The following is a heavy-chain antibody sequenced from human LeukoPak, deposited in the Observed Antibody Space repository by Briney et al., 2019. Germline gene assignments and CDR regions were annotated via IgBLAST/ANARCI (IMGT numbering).Heavy chain of an antibody. CDR1: GGSFSGYY. J-gene: IGHJ4*02. CDR3: ARDRGSRTLLSFPDY. D-gene: IGHD2-15*01. V-gene: IGHV4-34*01. Sequence: PSETLSLTCAVYGGSFSGYYWSWIRQPPGKGLEWIGEINHSGSTNYNPSLKSRVTISVDTSKNQFSLKLSSVTAADAAVYYCARDRGSRTLLSFPDYWGQGTLVTVSS. CDR2: INHSGST.